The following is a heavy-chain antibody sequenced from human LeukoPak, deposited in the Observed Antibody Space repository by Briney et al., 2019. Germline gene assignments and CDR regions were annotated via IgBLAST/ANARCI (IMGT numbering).Heavy chain of an antibody. Sequence: ASVKVSCKASGYAFSSYGISWVRQAPGQGLEWMGWISGYNGNTNYAQKLQGRVTMTTDTSTSIAYMELRSLRSDDTAVYYCASDTAYYDFWSGSDLYYYYMDVWGKGTTVTVSS. V-gene: IGHV1-18*01. J-gene: IGHJ6*03. CDR2: ISGYNGNT. CDR3: ASDTAYYDFWSGSDLYYYYMDV. D-gene: IGHD3-3*01. CDR1: GYAFSSYG.